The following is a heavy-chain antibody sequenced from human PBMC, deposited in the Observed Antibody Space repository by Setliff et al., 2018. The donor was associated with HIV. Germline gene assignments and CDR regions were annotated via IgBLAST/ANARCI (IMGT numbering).Heavy chain of an antibody. Sequence: ASVKVSCKASGYTFTSYGISWVRQAPGQGLEWMGWINTANGNTKYSQDLQGRVSITSDTSASTSYMELSSLRSQDMAVYYCARGPLFGDQYYPYHYMDVWGKGTTVTVSS. CDR1: GYTFTSYG. J-gene: IGHJ6*03. V-gene: IGHV1-18*03. D-gene: IGHD3-3*01. CDR2: INTANGNT. CDR3: ARGPLFGDQYYPYHYMDV.